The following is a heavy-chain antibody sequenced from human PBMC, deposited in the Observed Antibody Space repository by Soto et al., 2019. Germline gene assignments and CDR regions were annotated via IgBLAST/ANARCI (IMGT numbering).Heavy chain of an antibody. CDR2: ISYDGSKK. CDR3: ARIHWYSSGWYFDY. V-gene: IGHV3-30-3*01. Sequence: VQLVESGGGVVQPGRSLRLSCAASGFTFSSYTMHWVRQAPGKGLEWVAVISYDGSKKYYADSVKGRFTISRDNSKNTLYLQMNSLRAEDTAVYYCARIHWYSSGWYFDYWGQETLVTVSS. J-gene: IGHJ4*02. CDR1: GFTFSSYT. D-gene: IGHD6-19*01.